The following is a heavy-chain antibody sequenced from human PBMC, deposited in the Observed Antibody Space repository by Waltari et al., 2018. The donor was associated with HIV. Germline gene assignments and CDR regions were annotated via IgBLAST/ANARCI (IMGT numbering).Heavy chain of an antibody. CDR2: MSPNSGKT. V-gene: IGHV1-8*01. CDR3: AKSRPGAVFGDN. Sequence: QVQLVQSGAEVKQPGASVRVSCKTSGYDFSTFDINWVRQAAGQGLEWMVWMSPNSGKTGYAQRFKGRVSMTRDTSIDTAYMELSSLTSHDTAVYYCAKSRPGAVFGDNWGQGTLVAVSS. CDR1: GYDFSTFD. D-gene: IGHD3-3*01. J-gene: IGHJ4*02.